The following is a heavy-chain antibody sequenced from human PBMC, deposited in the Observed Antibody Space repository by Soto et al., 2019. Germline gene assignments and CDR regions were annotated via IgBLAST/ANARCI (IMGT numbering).Heavy chain of an antibody. V-gene: IGHV3-15*01. J-gene: IGHJ6*02. D-gene: IGHD3-16*01. CDR1: GFTFSNAW. Sequence: QLVESGGGLVKPGESLRVSCAASGFTFSNAWLHWVRQAPGKGQEWVGRIKSETDSGTIDYAAPVKGRFTISRDDSKNTVYLQMYSLKTEDTAVYYCITVPIGGVAEDVWGQGTTVTVSS. CDR3: ITVPIGGVAEDV. CDR2: IKSETDSGTI.